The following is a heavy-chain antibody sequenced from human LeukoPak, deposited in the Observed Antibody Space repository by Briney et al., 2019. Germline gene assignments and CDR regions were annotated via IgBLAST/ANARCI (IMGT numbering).Heavy chain of an antibody. Sequence: SETLSLTCTVSGGSISSITYYWGWIRQPPGKGLEWIGTIYYRGSTYYNPSLKSRVTISVDTSKSQFSLKLSSVTAADTAVYYCARGQALYYDYIWGSYRYTGFDYWGQGTLVTVSS. J-gene: IGHJ4*02. CDR2: IYYRGST. D-gene: IGHD3-16*02. CDR1: GGSISSITYY. V-gene: IGHV4-39*01. CDR3: ARGQALYYDYIWGSYRYTGFDY.